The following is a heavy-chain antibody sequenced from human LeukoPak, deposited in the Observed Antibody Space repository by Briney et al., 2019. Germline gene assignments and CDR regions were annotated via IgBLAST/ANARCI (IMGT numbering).Heavy chain of an antibody. D-gene: IGHD1-26*01. Sequence: GGSLRLSCAASGFTFSTYTMHWVRQAPGKGREWVAIISYDGNNKDYTDSVKGRFTISRDNSKNTLYLQMNSLRAEDTAVYYCARDGWWELPIFDYWGQGTLVTVSS. V-gene: IGHV3-30*04. J-gene: IGHJ4*02. CDR2: ISYDGNNK. CDR3: ARDGWWELPIFDY. CDR1: GFTFSTYT.